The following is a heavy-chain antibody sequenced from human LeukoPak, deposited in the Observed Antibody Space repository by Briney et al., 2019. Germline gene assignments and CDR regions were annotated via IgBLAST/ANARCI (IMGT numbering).Heavy chain of an antibody. CDR1: GGTFTDFY. CDR3: AREDWYFDL. CDR2: INHSGST. V-gene: IGHV4-34*01. Sequence: SETLSLTCAVDGGTFTDFYWAWIRQPPGKGLEWIGEINHSGSTNYSPSLKSRVTISLDTSKNQFFLRLTSVTAADTAVYYYAREDWYFDLWGRGTLVTVSS. J-gene: IGHJ2*01.